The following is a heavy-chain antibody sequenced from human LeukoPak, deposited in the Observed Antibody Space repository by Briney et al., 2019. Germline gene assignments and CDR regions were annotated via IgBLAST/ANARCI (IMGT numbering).Heavy chain of an antibody. CDR2: IYYSGST. CDR3: ASIAAAGPKYFDY. CDR1: GGSISSYY. Sequence: SETLSLTCTVSGGSISSYYWGWIRQPPGKGLEWIGSIYYSGSTYYNPSLKSRVTISVDTSKNQFSLKLSSVTAADTAVYYCASIAAAGPKYFDYWGQGTLVTVSS. J-gene: IGHJ4*02. D-gene: IGHD6-13*01. V-gene: IGHV4-39*01.